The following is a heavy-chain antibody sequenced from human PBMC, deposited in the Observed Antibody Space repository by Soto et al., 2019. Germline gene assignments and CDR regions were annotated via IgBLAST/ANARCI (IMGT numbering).Heavy chain of an antibody. V-gene: IGHV4-59*10. J-gene: IGHJ4*02. CDR1: GGSISSYY. Sequence: QVQLQQWGAGLLKPSETLSLTCAVYGGSISSYYWSWIRQPAGKGLEWIGRIYTSGSTNYNPSLKSRVTMSVDTSKNQFSLKLSSVTAADTAVYYCARETYRSGYYESDYWGQGTLVTVSS. CDR3: ARETYRSGYYESDY. D-gene: IGHD3-22*01. CDR2: IYTSGST.